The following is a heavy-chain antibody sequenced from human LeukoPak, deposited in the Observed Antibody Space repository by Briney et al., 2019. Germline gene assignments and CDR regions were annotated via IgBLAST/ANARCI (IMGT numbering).Heavy chain of an antibody. Sequence: KPSETLSLTCTVSGGSISSYYWSWIRQPAGKGLEWIGRIYTSGSTNYNPSLKSRVTMSVDTSKNQFSLKLSSVTAAVTAVYYCARDLVPGIAAAGINGMDVWGQGTTVTVSS. CDR2: IYTSGST. J-gene: IGHJ6*02. CDR3: ARDLVPGIAAAGINGMDV. V-gene: IGHV4-4*07. D-gene: IGHD6-13*01. CDR1: GGSISSYY.